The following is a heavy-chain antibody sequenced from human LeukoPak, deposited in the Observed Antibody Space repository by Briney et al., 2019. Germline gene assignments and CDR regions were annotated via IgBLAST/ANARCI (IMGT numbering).Heavy chain of an antibody. Sequence: GGSLRLSCAVSGITLSNYGMSWARQAPGKGLEWVAGISGSGGRTNYADSVKGRFTVSRDNPKNTLYLQMNNLRPEDTAVYFCAKRGVVIRVILVGFHKEAYYFDSWGQGALVTVSS. CDR2: ISGSGGRT. J-gene: IGHJ4*02. D-gene: IGHD3-22*01. V-gene: IGHV3-23*01. CDR3: AKRGVVIRVILVGFHKEAYYFDS. CDR1: GITLSNYG.